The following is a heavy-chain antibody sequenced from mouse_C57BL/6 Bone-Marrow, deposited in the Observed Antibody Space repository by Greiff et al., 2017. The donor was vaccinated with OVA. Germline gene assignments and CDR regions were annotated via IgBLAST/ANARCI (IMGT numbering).Heavy chain of an antibody. CDR2: ISYDGSN. CDR1: GYSITSGYY. D-gene: IGHD1-1*01. Sequence: VQLQQSGPGLVKPSQSLSLTCSVTGYSITSGYYWNWIRQFPGNKLEWMGYISYDGSNNYNPSLKNRISITRDTSKNQFFLKLNSVTTEDTATYYCARGIYYRVDYYAMDYWGQGTSVTVSS. CDR3: ARGIYYRVDYYAMDY. J-gene: IGHJ4*01. V-gene: IGHV3-6*01.